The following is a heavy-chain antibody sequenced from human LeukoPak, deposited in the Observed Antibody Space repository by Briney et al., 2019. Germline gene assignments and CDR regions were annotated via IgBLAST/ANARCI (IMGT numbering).Heavy chain of an antibody. CDR2: IIPIFGTA. J-gene: IGHJ3*02. CDR3: ARGGGRVYYYDAFDI. CDR1: GGTFSSYA. V-gene: IGHV1-69*13. Sequence: GASVKVSCKASGGTFSSYAISWVRQAPGQGLEWMGGIIPIFGTANYAQKFQGRVTITADESTSTAYMELSSLRSEDTAVYYCARGGGRVYYYDAFDIWGQGTMVTVSS. D-gene: IGHD3-10*01.